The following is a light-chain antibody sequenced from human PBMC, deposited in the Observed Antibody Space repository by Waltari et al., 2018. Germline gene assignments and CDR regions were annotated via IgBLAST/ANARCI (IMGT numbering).Light chain of an antibody. Sequence: QSALTQPASVSGSPGQSITISCTGFNSNVGSYNLVSWYQQHPGKAPKLLMYEGKRRPSVVSSLFAGCKSDTAASLARCGHQAEEEADYCCCANVGRSVFFGGGTKLTVL. CDR1: NSNVGSYNL. CDR2: EGK. J-gene: IGLJ2*01. V-gene: IGLV2-23*03. CDR3: CANVGRSVF.